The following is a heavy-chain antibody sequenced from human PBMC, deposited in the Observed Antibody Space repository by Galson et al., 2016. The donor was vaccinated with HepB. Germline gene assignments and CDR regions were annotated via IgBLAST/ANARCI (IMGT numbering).Heavy chain of an antibody. V-gene: IGHV3-30*18. CDR2: ITDDGREK. CDR1: RFTFSSYA. J-gene: IGHJ6*02. Sequence: SLRLSCEVSRFTFSSYAMHWVRQAPGQGLEWVAVITDDGREKYYAEAVKGRYTISRDNSKKTLFLQVNSLRAEDTAVYYCAKVRSNPYYTYGMDVWGQGTTVTVSS. D-gene: IGHD3-16*02. CDR3: AKVRSNPYYTYGMDV.